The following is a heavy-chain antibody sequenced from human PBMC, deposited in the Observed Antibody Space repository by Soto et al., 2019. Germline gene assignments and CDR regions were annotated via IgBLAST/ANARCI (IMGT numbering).Heavy chain of an antibody. V-gene: IGHV3-74*03. J-gene: IGHJ4*02. Sequence: EVQLMESGGGLVQPGGSLRLSCAASGFIFSDYWIHWVRQRPGKGLEWVSRISDDGSSTAHADSVKGRFTISRDNARNMLSLQLNSLRAEDTALYSCVRATTVSFDLWGQGTQVTVSS. CDR1: GFIFSDYW. D-gene: IGHD1-1*01. CDR3: VRATTVSFDL. CDR2: ISDDGSST.